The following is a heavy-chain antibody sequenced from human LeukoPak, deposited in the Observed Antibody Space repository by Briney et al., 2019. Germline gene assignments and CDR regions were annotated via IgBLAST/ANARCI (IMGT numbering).Heavy chain of an antibody. Sequence: GASVKVSCKASGYTFTGYYMHWVRQAPGQGLEWMGWINPNSGGTNYAQKFQGRVTMTRDTSISTAYMELSRLRSDDTAVYYCARSGRMIRSVYYYGMDVWGQGTTVTVSS. CDR3: ARSGRMIRSVYYYGMDV. CDR2: INPNSGGT. D-gene: IGHD3-22*01. J-gene: IGHJ6*02. CDR1: GYTFTGYY. V-gene: IGHV1-2*02.